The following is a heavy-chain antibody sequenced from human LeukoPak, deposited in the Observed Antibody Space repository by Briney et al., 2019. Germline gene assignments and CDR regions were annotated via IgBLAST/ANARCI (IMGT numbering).Heavy chain of an antibody. D-gene: IGHD6-13*01. J-gene: IGHJ6*03. Sequence: SETLSLTCAVSGYSISSGYHWGWIRQPPGKGLEWIGSIYHSGSTYYNPSLKSRVTISVDTSKNQFSLKLSSVTAADTAVYYCARVYSSSWSPLGYYMDVWGKGTTVTVSS. V-gene: IGHV4-38-2*01. CDR3: ARVYSSSWSPLGYYMDV. CDR1: GYSISSGYH. CDR2: IYHSGST.